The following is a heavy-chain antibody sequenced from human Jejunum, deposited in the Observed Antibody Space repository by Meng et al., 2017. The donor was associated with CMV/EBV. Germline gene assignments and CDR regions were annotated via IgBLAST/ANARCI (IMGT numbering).Heavy chain of an antibody. CDR2: IYYSGST. D-gene: IGHD2-2*01. Sequence: GSYYWSWIRQPPGKGLEWIGYIYYSGSTNYHPSLKSRVTISVDTSKNQFSLKLSSVTAADTAVYYCAREDIVVVPAAMGDAFDIWGQGTMVTVSS. CDR3: AREDIVVVPAAMGDAFDI. J-gene: IGHJ3*02. CDR1: GSYY. V-gene: IGHV4-61*01.